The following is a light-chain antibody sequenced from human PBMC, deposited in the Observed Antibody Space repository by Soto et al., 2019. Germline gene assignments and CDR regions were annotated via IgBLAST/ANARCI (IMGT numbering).Light chain of an antibody. CDR3: QKCNSAPFT. V-gene: IGKV1-27*01. CDR1: QGISNS. J-gene: IGKJ3*01. CDR2: SAS. Sequence: DIQMTQSPSSLSASVGDRVTITCRASQGISNSLAWYQQKPGKVPELLIYSASTLQSGVPSRFSGSGSGTDFTLTISSLKPEDVATYYCQKCNSAPFTFGPGTKVDIK.